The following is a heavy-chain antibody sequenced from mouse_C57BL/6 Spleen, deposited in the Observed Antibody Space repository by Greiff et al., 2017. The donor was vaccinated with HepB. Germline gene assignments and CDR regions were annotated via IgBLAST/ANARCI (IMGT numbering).Heavy chain of an antibody. J-gene: IGHJ2*01. CDR2: INPGRGGT. CDR3: ARNYYGSSPYFDY. Sequence: VQLQQSGAELVRPGTSVKVSCKASGYAFTNYLIEWVKQRPGQGLEWIGVINPGRGGTNYNEKFKGKATLTADKSSSTAYMQLSSLTSEDSAVYFCARNYYGSSPYFDYWGQGTTLTVSS. CDR1: GYAFTNYL. D-gene: IGHD1-1*01. V-gene: IGHV1-54*01.